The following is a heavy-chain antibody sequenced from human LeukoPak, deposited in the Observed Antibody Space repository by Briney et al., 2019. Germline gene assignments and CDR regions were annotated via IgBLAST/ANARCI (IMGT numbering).Heavy chain of an antibody. Sequence: GGSLRLSCAASGFTFSRYSMNWVRQAPGKGLEWVSSISISSNYIYYADSVKGRFTISRDNAKNSLYLQVNSLRAEDTAVYYCARWRGGQSEFDSWGQGTLVTVSS. CDR2: ISISSNYI. J-gene: IGHJ4*02. CDR1: GFTFSRYS. D-gene: IGHD3-16*01. CDR3: ARWRGGQSEFDS. V-gene: IGHV3-21*01.